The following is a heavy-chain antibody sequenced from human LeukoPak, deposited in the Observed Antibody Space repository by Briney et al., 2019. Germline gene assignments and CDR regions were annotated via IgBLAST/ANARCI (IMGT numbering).Heavy chain of an antibody. Sequence: ASVKVSCKVSGYTLTVLYMYMVRLGPGPGLEWMGVFDPEDGETIYAQKYQGKVTMTEDTSTDTAYMELSSFRSEDTAVYYCTTSTYYEYVCGSYRLDTWGQGTLVTVSS. J-gene: IGHJ5*02. CDR2: FDPEDGET. CDR3: TTSTYYEYVCGSYRLDT. D-gene: IGHD3-16*01. CDR1: GYTLTVLY. V-gene: IGHV1-24*01.